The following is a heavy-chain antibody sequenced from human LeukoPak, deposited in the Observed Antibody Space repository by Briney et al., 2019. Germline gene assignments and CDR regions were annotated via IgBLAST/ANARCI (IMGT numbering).Heavy chain of an antibody. J-gene: IGHJ4*02. CDR1: WFPLRSYA. V-gene: IGHV3-30-3*01. CDR2: ILYDGSNK. Sequence: GGSLRLPCAASWFPLRSYAMHWVRPAPGKGLEWVAVILYDGSNKYYADSVKGRFTISRDNSKNTLYLQMNSLRAEDTAVYYCARGLSAVDYWGQGTLVTVSS. CDR3: ARGLSAVDY.